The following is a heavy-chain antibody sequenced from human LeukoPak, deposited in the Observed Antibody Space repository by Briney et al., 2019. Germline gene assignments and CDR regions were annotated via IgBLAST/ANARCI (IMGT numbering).Heavy chain of an antibody. Sequence: GGSLRLSCAASGFTFSTYSMNWVRQAPGKGLEWVSSISPSSTYIYYADSVKGRFTISRDNAKNSLFLQMNSLRAEDTAVCYCARVQDGSSWFEYFHHWGQGTLVTVSS. CDR1: GFTFSTYS. J-gene: IGHJ1*01. CDR3: ARVQDGSSWFEYFHH. CDR2: ISPSSTYI. D-gene: IGHD6-19*01. V-gene: IGHV3-21*01.